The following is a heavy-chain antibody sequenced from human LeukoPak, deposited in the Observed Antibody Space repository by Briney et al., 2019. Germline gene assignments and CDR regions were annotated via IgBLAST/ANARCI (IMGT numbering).Heavy chain of an antibody. CDR1: GFTFSSYW. CDR3: ARGGGLDV. Sequence: GGSLRLSCAASGFTFSSYWMNWASQAPGKGLEWVASINHNGNVNYYVDSVKGRFTISRDNAKNSLYLQMSNLRAEDTAVYFCARGGGLDVWGQGATVTVSS. J-gene: IGHJ6*02. CDR2: INHNGNVN. V-gene: IGHV3-7*03. D-gene: IGHD3-16*01.